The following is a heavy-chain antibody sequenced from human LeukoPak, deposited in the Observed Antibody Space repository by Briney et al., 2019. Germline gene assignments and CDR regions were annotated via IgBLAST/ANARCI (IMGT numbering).Heavy chain of an antibody. Sequence: PGGSLRLSCAASGFSFSSYAMSWVRQGPGKGLEWVSSVNGRGAATFYADSVRGRFTISRDNSQNILFLKMNSLRVDDTAVYFCAKDIRYEDYAYDFWGQGTM. V-gene: IGHV3-23*01. CDR3: AKDIRYEDYAYDF. CDR2: VNGRGAAT. D-gene: IGHD2-2*01. CDR1: GFSFSSYA. J-gene: IGHJ3*01.